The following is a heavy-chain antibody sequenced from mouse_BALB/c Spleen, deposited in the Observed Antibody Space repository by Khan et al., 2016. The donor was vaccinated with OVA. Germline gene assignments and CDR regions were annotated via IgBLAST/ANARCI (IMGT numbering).Heavy chain of an antibody. J-gene: IGHJ4*01. CDR3: ARAYYRYDGYYAMDY. Sequence: QMQLEESGPGLVAPSQSLSITCTVSGFSLSRYNIHWVRQPPGKGLEWLGMIWGGGGTDYNSTLKSRLSISQDNSKSQVFLKMNSLQTDDSAMYYCARAYYRYDGYYAMDYWGQGTSVTVSS. CDR2: IWGGGGT. CDR1: GFSLSRYN. D-gene: IGHD2-14*01. V-gene: IGHV2-6-4*01.